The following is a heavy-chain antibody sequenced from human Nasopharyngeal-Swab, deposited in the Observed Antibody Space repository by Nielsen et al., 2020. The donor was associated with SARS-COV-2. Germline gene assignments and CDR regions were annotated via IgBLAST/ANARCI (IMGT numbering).Heavy chain of an antibody. J-gene: IGHJ4*02. V-gene: IGHV3-48*02. Sequence: GESLKISCAASEFTFNTYDMNWVRQAPGKGLEWLSYISSSSKTIYYADSVKGRLTISRDNAKNSLYLQMNTLRDEDTAVYYCARLRYYSSDYWGQGPLVTVSS. CDR2: ISSSSKTI. D-gene: IGHD1-26*01. CDR3: ARLRYYSSDY. CDR1: EFTFNTYD.